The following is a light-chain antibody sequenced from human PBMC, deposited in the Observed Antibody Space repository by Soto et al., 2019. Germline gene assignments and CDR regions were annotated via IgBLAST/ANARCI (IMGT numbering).Light chain of an antibody. J-gene: IGLJ3*02. V-gene: IGLV2-8*01. CDR2: EVN. CDR3: CSYAGNKTVV. CDR1: SSDIGGYNS. Sequence: QSALTQPPSASGSPGQSVTISCTGTSSDIGGYNSVSWYQQHPGKAPRLMIYEVNKRPSGVPDRFSGSKSGYTASLTVSGLQTEDEAVYFCCSYAGNKTVVFGGGTKLTVL.